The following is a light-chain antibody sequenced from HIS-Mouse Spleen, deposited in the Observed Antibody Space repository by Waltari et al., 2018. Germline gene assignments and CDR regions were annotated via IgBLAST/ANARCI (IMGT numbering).Light chain of an antibody. CDR2: GKN. V-gene: IGLV3-19*01. Sequence: SSELTQDPAVSVALGQTVRITCQGDSLRSYYASWYQQKPGQAPVLVIYGKNNRPSGIPERFPGSSSGNTASLTITGAQAEDEADYYCNSRDSSGNHVVFGGGTKLTVL. CDR3: NSRDSSGNHVV. CDR1: SLRSYY. J-gene: IGLJ2*01.